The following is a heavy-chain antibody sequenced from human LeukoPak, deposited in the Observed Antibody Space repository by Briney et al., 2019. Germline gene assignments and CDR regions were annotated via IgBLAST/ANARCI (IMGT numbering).Heavy chain of an antibody. D-gene: IGHD6-6*01. J-gene: IGHJ4*02. V-gene: IGHV4-59*01. CDR3: ARGLRPYSSSSRGVFDY. CDR1: GGSISSYY. CDR2: IYYSGST. Sequence: SETLSLTCTVPGGSISSYYWSWIRQPPGKGLEWLGYIYYSGSTNYNPYLKSRVTISVDTSKNQFSLKLSSVTAADTSVYYCARGLRPYSSSSRGVFDYWGQGTLVTVSS.